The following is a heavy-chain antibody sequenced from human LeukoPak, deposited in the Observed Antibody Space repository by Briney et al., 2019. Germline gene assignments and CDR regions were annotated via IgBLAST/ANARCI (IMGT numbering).Heavy chain of an antibody. V-gene: IGHV3-72*01. CDR3: TRPSYYDSRGYSTNGFDI. CDR1: GFTFNNYG. CDR2: NRDKSKSYTT. D-gene: IGHD3-22*01. J-gene: IGHJ3*02. Sequence: GGSLRLSCAASGFTFNNYGMHWVRQAPGKGLEWVGRNRDKSKSYTTDYAASVRGRFTISRDDSKNSLYLQMYSLKTEDTAVYFCTRPSYYDSRGYSTNGFDIWGQGTMVTVSS.